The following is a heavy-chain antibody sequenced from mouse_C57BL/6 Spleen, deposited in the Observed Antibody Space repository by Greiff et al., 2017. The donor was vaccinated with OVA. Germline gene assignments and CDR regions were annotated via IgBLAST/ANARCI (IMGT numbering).Heavy chain of an antibody. V-gene: IGHV1-64*01. Sequence: VQLQQPGAELVKPGASVKLSCKASGYTFTSYWMHWVKQRPGQGLEWIGMIHPNSGSTNYNEKFKSKATLTVDKSSSTAYMQLSSLTSEDSAVYYCARRGYGSSYGNFDYWGKGTTLTVSS. CDR2: IHPNSGST. J-gene: IGHJ2*01. CDR1: GYTFTSYW. CDR3: ARRGYGSSYGNFDY. D-gene: IGHD1-1*01.